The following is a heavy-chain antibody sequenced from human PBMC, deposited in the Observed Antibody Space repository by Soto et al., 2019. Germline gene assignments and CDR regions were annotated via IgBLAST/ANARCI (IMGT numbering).Heavy chain of an antibody. CDR2: IYYSGST. J-gene: IGHJ4*02. V-gene: IGHV4-61*08. CDR1: GGSISSGDYY. Sequence: SETLSLTCTVSGGSISSGDYYWSWIRQPPGKGLEWIGYIYYSGSTNYNPSLKSRVTISQDTSKNQFSLNLISVTAADTAVYYCARTSSGWTSDYWGQGTLVTVSS. CDR3: ARTSSGWTSDY. D-gene: IGHD6-19*01.